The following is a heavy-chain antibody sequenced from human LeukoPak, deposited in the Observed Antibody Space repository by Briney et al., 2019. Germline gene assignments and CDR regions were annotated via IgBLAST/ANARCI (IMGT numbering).Heavy chain of an antibody. CDR3: AKDISSGYYYLDY. J-gene: IGHJ4*02. Sequence: GGSLRLSCAASGFTFDDYAMHWVRQAPGKGLEWVSLISWDVGSTYYADSVKGRFTISRDNSKNSLYLQMNSLRAEDTALYYCAKDISSGYYYLDYWGQGTLVSVSS. CDR1: GFTFDDYA. D-gene: IGHD3-22*01. V-gene: IGHV3-43D*04. CDR2: ISWDVGST.